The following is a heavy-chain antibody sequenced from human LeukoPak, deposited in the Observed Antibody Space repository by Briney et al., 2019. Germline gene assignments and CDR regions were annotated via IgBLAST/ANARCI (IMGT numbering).Heavy chain of an antibody. Sequence: SETLSLTCTVSGGSISTYYWSWIRQPPGKGLEWIGYVYYSGSTNDNPSLKSRVTISVDTSKNQFSLKLSSVTAADTAVYYCASEGHNYGSGSYYRALDYWGQGTLVTVSS. V-gene: IGHV4-59*01. CDR3: ASEGHNYGSGSYYRALDY. CDR1: GGSISTYY. CDR2: VYYSGST. D-gene: IGHD3-10*01. J-gene: IGHJ4*02.